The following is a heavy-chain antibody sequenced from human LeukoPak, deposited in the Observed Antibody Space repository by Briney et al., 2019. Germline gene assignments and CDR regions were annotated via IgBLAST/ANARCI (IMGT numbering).Heavy chain of an antibody. V-gene: IGHV4-59*08. D-gene: IGHD4-17*01. Sequence: SETLSLTYTVSGGSISSHFCSWIRQPPGKGLERIAYIYYSGSTDYNPSLKSRVTISVDTSKNQFSLKLSSVTAADTAVYYCARQTMTTADAFDIWGQGTMVTVSS. CDR3: ARQTMTTADAFDI. CDR2: IYYSGST. CDR1: GGSISSHF. J-gene: IGHJ3*02.